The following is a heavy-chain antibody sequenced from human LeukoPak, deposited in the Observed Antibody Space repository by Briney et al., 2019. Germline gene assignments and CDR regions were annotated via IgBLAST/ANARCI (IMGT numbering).Heavy chain of an antibody. D-gene: IGHD3-3*01. Sequence: SEPLSLTCNVSGGSISSHYWSWIRQPPGKGLEWIGYIYYSASTNYNPSLKSRVTIPVDTSQDQFSLKLSSVTAADTALYCCARVVDDFWSGGLLGYVDYWGQGILVTVSS. CDR3: ARVVDDFWSGGLLGYVDY. J-gene: IGHJ4*02. V-gene: IGHV4-59*11. CDR2: IYYSAST. CDR1: GGSISSHY.